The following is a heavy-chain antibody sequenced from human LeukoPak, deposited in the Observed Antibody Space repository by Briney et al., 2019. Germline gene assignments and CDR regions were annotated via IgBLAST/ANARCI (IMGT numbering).Heavy chain of an antibody. CDR3: ARVLGAVAGTANY. CDR1: GFTFSSYG. CDR2: IWYDGSNK. D-gene: IGHD6-19*01. V-gene: IGHV3-33*01. Sequence: QPGRSLRLSCAASGFTFSSYGMHWVRQAPGKGLEWVAVIWYDGSNKYYADSVKGRFTISRDNAKNSLYLQMNSLRADDTAVYYCARVLGAVAGTANYWGQGTLVTVSS. J-gene: IGHJ4*02.